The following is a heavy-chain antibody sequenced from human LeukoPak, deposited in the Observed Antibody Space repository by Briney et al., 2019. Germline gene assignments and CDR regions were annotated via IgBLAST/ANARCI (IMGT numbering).Heavy chain of an antibody. CDR2: INGDGSAT. CDR3: ARDINWGQVDY. Sequence: GGSLRLSCAASGFTFSGHWMYWLRQAPGKGLAWVSRINGDGSATNCAGSMKGRFTISRDNAKNIPYLQMNSLREDDTAVYYCARDINWGQVDYWGQGTLVTVSS. V-gene: IGHV3-74*01. D-gene: IGHD7-27*01. J-gene: IGHJ4*02. CDR1: GFTFSGHW.